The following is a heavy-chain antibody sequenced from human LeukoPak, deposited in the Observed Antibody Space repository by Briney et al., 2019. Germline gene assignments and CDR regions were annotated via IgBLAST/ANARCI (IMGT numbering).Heavy chain of an antibody. D-gene: IGHD3-22*01. CDR3: ARDPRYYYDSSGYPLPDDYYYYYGMDV. J-gene: IGHJ6*02. CDR1: GFTFSSYG. CDR2: IWYDGSNK. Sequence: XRSLRLSCAASGFTFSSYGMHWVRQAPGKGLEWVAVIWYDGSNKYYADSVKGRFTISRDNSKNTLYLQMNSLRAEDTAVYYCARDPRYYYDSSGYPLPDDYYYYYGMDVWGQGTTVTVSS. V-gene: IGHV3-33*01.